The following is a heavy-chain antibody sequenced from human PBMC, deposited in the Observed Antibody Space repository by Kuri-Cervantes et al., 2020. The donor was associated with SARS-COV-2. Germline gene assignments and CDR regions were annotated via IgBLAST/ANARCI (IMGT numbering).Heavy chain of an antibody. CDR2: IQWDDDK. Sequence: SGPTLVKPTQTLTLTCTLTGFSFTTAGMCVSWVRQSPGKPLEWLAMIQWDDDKNYKTSLKTRLTISKDTSKNQVVLKMTNMGPADRGTYYCARRVYDYWSGFRRGSSDYGMDVWGQGTTVTVSS. CDR3: ARRVYDYWSGFRRGSSDYGMDV. CDR1: GFSFTTAGMC. D-gene: IGHD3/OR15-3a*01. J-gene: IGHJ6*02. V-gene: IGHV2-70*13.